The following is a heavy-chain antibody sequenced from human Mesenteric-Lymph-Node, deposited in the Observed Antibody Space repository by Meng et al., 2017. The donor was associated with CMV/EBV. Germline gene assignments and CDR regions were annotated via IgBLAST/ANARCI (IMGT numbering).Heavy chain of an antibody. D-gene: IGHD6-19*01. CDR2: ISARNGAT. CDR3: ARRGICGWYYPDY. Sequence: CTFCGYTVTSDSIGGRQPAPGQGQGWRGRISARNGATNSATYHRDRVTMTTDTTTSTAYMEMRSLRSDDTAEYYCARRGICGWYYPDYWGQGTLVTVSS. CDR1: GYTVTSDS. V-gene: IGHV1-18*04. J-gene: IGHJ4*02.